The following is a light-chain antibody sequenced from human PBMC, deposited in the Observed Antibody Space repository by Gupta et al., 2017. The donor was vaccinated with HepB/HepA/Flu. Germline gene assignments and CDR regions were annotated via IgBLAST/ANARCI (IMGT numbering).Light chain of an antibody. J-gene: IGKJ4*01. CDR3: QQRYSGPLT. V-gene: IGKV3-11*01. Sequence: EIVLTQSPAALSLSLGERATLSCRASQSVRTYLAWYQQKPGLAPRLLIYDISNRATGIPARFSGSGSGTDFTLTINSLEPEDFAVYYCQQRYSGPLTFGGGTRVEIK. CDR1: QSVRTY. CDR2: DIS.